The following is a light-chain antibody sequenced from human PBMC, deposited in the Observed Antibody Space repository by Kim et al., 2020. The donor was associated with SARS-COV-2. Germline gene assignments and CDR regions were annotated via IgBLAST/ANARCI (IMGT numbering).Light chain of an antibody. CDR2: DVS. Sequence: QSALTQPASVCGSPGQSITISCTGTSSDVGGYNYVSWYQQHSGKAPKLMIYDVSNRPSGVSNRFSGSKSGNTASLTISGLQAEDEADYYCSSYTTTSTLYVFGTGTKVTVL. CDR1: SSDVGGYNY. V-gene: IGLV2-14*03. CDR3: SSYTTTSTLYV. J-gene: IGLJ1*01.